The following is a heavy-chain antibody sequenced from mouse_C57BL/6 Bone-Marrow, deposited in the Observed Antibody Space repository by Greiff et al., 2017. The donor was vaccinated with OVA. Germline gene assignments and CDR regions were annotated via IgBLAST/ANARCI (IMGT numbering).Heavy chain of an antibody. CDR1: GYTFTDYN. CDR3: APYDGYYAMDY. J-gene: IGHJ4*01. V-gene: IGHV1-22*01. D-gene: IGHD2-3*01. Sequence: EVQRVESGPELVKPGASVKMSCKASGYTFTDYNMHWVKQSHGKSLEWIGYINPNNGGTSYNQKFKGKATLTVNKSSSTAYMELRSLTSEDSAVYYCAPYDGYYAMDYWGQGTSVTVSS. CDR2: INPNNGGT.